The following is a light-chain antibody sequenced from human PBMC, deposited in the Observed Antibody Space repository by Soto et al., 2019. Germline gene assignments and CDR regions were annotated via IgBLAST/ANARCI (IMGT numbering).Light chain of an antibody. V-gene: IGKV4-1*01. CDR1: QSVLYSSNNKNY. CDR2: WAS. CDR3: QQYYDTRT. J-gene: IGKJ2*01. Sequence: DIVMTQSPDSLAVSLGERATINCKSSQSVLYSSNNKNYLAWYQQKPGQPPKLLIHWASTRESGVPDRFSGSGSGTDFTLTIGSLQAEDVAVYYCQQYYDTRTFGQGTKLEIK.